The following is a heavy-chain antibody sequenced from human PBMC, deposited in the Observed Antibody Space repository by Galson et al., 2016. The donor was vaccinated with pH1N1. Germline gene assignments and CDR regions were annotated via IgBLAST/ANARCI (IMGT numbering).Heavy chain of an antibody. CDR3: AGGGDKQLVWLGHGAFNI. Sequence: SVKVSCKASGGTFSSYTIGWVRQAPGQGLEWLGGINASFGTANYAQKFQGRVTITADASTSTAYMELSSLRSEDTAIYYCAGGGDKQLVWLGHGAFNIWGQGTMVIVSS. V-gene: IGHV1-69*13. J-gene: IGHJ3*02. D-gene: IGHD6-6*01. CDR1: GGTFSSYT. CDR2: INASFGTA.